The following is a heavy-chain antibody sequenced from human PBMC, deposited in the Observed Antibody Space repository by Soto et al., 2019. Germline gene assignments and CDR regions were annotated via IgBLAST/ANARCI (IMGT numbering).Heavy chain of an antibody. CDR1: GGSISSYY. Sequence: SETLSLTCTVSGGSISSYYWSWIRQPPGKGLEWIGYIYYSGSTNYNPSLKSRVTISVDTSKNQFSLKLSSVTAADTAVYYCARVITYYDILTGYPYYYYYYMDVWGKGTTVTVSS. D-gene: IGHD3-9*01. J-gene: IGHJ6*03. CDR2: IYYSGST. V-gene: IGHV4-59*01. CDR3: ARVITYYDILTGYPYYYYYYMDV.